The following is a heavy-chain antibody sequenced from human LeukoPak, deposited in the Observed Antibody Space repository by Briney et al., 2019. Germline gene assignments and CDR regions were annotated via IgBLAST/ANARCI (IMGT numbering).Heavy chain of an antibody. Sequence: SETLSLTCTVSGGSISSYYWSWIRQPPGKGLEWIGYIYYSGSTNYNPSLKSRVTISVDTSKNQFSLKLSSVTAADTAVYYCVRDLGYSYGYYYYYGMDVWGQGTTVTVSS. CDR3: VRDLGYSYGYYYYYGMDV. D-gene: IGHD5-18*01. V-gene: IGHV4-59*01. CDR2: IYYSGST. J-gene: IGHJ6*02. CDR1: GGSISSYY.